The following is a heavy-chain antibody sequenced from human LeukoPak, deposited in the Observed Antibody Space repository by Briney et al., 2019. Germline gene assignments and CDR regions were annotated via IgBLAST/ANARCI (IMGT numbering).Heavy chain of an antibody. V-gene: IGHV1-2*02. J-gene: IGHJ3*02. CDR3: ARGEYVISGYRNDAFDI. D-gene: IGHD3-22*01. CDR2: INPNSGAT. Sequence: ASVKVSCKASGYTFTGYYMHWVRQAPGQRLEWMGWINPNSGATKYAQKFQGRVTMTRDTSISTAYMELSRLTSDDTAVYYCARGEYVISGYRNDAFDIWGKGTMVTVSS. CDR1: GYTFTGYY.